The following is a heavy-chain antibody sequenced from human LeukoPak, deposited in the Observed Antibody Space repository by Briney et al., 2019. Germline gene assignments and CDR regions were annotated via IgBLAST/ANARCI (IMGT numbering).Heavy chain of an antibody. D-gene: IGHD3-10*01. Sequence: PSETLSLTCAVSGYSISSGYYWGWIRQPPGKGLEWIGSIYHSGSTYYNPSLKSRVTISVDTSKNQFSLKLSSVTAADTAVYYCARFSRGITMVRGVGGFDYWGQGTLVTVSS. CDR1: GYSISSGYY. V-gene: IGHV4-38-2*01. J-gene: IGHJ4*02. CDR2: IYHSGST. CDR3: ARFSRGITMVRGVGGFDY.